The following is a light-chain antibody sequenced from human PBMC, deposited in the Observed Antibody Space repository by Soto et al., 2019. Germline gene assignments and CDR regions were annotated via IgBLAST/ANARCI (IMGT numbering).Light chain of an antibody. CDR3: QQYNNWPPWT. J-gene: IGKJ1*01. Sequence: EIVMTQSPATLSVSPGERATLSCRASQSVSSNLAWYQQTPGQAPRLLLYGASTRATGIPARFSGSGSGTEFTLTISSLQSEDFAVYYWQQYNNWPPWTFGQGTKVEIK. CDR2: GAS. V-gene: IGKV3-15*01. CDR1: QSVSSN.